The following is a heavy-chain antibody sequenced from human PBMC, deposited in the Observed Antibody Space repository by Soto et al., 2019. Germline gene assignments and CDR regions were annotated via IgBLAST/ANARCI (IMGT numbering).Heavy chain of an antibody. CDR2: VYATGPT. J-gene: IGHJ5*02. V-gene: IGHV4-4*07. CDR1: GGSISKFY. D-gene: IGHD4-17*01. Sequence: QVHLQESGPGLVKPSETLSLSCSVSGGSISKFYWSWIRKTPGKGLEWMGRVYATGPTDYNPSLRSRVAMAVDISRKTFSLRLTSVTAADTGMYYCVRDGSKTLRDWFDPWGQGKLVTVSS. CDR3: VRDGSKTLRDWFDP.